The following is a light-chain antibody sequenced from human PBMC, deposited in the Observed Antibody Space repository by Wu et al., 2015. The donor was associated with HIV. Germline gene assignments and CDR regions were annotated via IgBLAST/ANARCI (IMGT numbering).Light chain of an antibody. CDR2: DAS. V-gene: IGKV3-15*01. J-gene: IGKJ1*01. CDR3: QQFNDWPTWT. CDR1: QSVNSN. Sequence: EIVLTQSPVTLSVSPGDRATLSCRTSQSVNSNLAWYQQRPGQAPRLLIYDASTRATGIPARFSGSGSGTEFTLTISSMQSEDVAVYYCQQFNDWPTWTFGQGTKAEIK.